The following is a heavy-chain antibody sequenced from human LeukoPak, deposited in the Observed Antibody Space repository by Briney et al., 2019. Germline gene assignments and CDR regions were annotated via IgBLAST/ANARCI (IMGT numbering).Heavy chain of an antibody. D-gene: IGHD3-10*01. CDR2: IYYSGSA. CDR1: GGSISSGGYS. J-gene: IGHJ4*02. Sequence: SETLSLTCAVSGGSISSGGYSWTWIRQPPGKGLQWIVYIYYSGSAYYNPSLKSRVTISVDTSKNQFSLKLSSVTAADTAVYYCARDAAYYYGSGSYRNGNDYWGQGSLVTVSS. V-gene: IGHV4-30-4*07. CDR3: ARDAAYYYGSGSYRNGNDY.